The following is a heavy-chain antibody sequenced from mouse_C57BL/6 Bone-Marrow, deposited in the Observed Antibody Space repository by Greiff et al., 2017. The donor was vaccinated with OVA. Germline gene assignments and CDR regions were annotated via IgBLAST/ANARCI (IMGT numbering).Heavy chain of an antibody. D-gene: IGHD2-1*01. CDR3: TTRVYYSPDY. Sequence: EVKLQEPGAELVRPGASVKLSCTASGFNFTDDYMHWVKQRPEQGLEWIGWLDPANGDTEYASKFQGKATITADTSSNTAYLQLSSLTSEDIAVYYCTTRVYYSPDYWGQGTSVTVSS. CDR2: LDPANGDT. CDR1: GFNFTDDY. V-gene: IGHV14-4*01. J-gene: IGHJ4*01.